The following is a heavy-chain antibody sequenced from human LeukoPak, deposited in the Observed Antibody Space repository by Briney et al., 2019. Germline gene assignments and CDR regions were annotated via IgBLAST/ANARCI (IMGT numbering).Heavy chain of an antibody. CDR2: IYTSGST. CDR3: AREVYYYYMDV. CDR1: GGSISSSSYY. V-gene: IGHV4-39*07. J-gene: IGHJ6*03. Sequence: PSETLSLTCTVSGGSISSSSYYWGWIRQPPGKGLEWIGRIYTSGSTNYNPSLKSRVTMSVDTSKNQFSLKLSSVTAADTAVYYCAREVYYYYMDVWGKGTTVTVSS.